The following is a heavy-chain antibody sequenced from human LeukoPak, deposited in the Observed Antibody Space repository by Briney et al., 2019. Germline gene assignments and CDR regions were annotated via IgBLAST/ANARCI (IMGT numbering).Heavy chain of an antibody. J-gene: IGHJ6*03. CDR3: ASNTEYSSSSVSSYVDV. Sequence: ASVKVSCKASGYTFTSYYMHWVRQAPGQGLEWMGIINPSGGSTSYAQKFQGRVTMTRDMSTSTVYMELSSLRSEDTAVYYCASNTEYSSSSVSSYVDVWGKGTTVTVSS. V-gene: IGHV1-46*01. CDR1: GYTFTSYY. D-gene: IGHD6-6*01. CDR2: INPSGGST.